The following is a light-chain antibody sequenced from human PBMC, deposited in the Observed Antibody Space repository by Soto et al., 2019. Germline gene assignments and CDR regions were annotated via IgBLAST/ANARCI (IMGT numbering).Light chain of an antibody. CDR1: SSNIGSNT. J-gene: IGLJ1*01. CDR2: SNN. Sequence: SVLTQPPSASATPGQSVTISCSGSSSNIGSNTVNWYQQLPGTAPKLLIYSNNQRPSGVPDRFSGSKSGSSASLAISGLQPEDEADYYCAAWDDSLNGRYVFGTGTKVTVL. CDR3: AAWDDSLNGRYV. V-gene: IGLV1-44*01.